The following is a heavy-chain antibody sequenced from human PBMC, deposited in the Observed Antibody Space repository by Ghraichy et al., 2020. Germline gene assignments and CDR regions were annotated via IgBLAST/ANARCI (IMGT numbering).Heavy chain of an antibody. CDR2: FDPEDGET. CDR1: GYTLTELS. Sequence: ASVKVSCKVSGYTLTELSMHWVRQAPGKGLEWMGGFDPEDGETIYAQKFQGRVTMTEDTSTDTAYMELSSLRSEDMAVYYCATDKNYYDSSGYCDWGQGTLVTVSS. V-gene: IGHV1-24*01. J-gene: IGHJ4*02. CDR3: ATDKNYYDSSGYCD. D-gene: IGHD3-22*01.